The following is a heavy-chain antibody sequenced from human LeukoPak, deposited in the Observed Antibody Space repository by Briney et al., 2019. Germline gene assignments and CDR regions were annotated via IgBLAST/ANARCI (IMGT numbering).Heavy chain of an antibody. CDR3: AKGGSGYSSDSFDY. V-gene: IGHV3-48*04. Sequence: GGSLRLSCAASGFTFSSYSMNWVRQAPGKGLEWVSYISSSSSTIYYADSEKGRFTISRDNAKNSLYLQMNSLRAEDTAVYYCAKGGSGYSSDSFDYWGQGTLVTVSS. CDR1: GFTFSSYS. J-gene: IGHJ4*02. CDR2: ISSSSSTI. D-gene: IGHD2-15*01.